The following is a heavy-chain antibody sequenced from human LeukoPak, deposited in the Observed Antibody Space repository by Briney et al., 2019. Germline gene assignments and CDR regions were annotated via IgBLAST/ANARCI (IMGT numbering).Heavy chain of an antibody. V-gene: IGHV3-74*01. CDR1: GFTVSSNY. D-gene: IGHD3-10*01. Sequence: GGSLRLSCAASGFTVSSNYMSWVRQAPGKGLVWVSCINGDGTSTTYADSVKGRFTISRDNVKNTMYLQMNSLRAEDTAVYYCARGIDYYGSGSYKAFDIWGQGTMVTVSS. J-gene: IGHJ3*02. CDR2: INGDGTST. CDR3: ARGIDYYGSGSYKAFDI.